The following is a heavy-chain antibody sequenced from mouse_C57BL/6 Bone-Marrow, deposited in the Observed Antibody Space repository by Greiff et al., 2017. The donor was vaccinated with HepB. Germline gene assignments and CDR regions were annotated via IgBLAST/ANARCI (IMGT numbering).Heavy chain of an antibody. CDR1: GFNIKDDY. J-gene: IGHJ2*01. Sequence: EVQLQQPGAELVKPGASVKLSCTASGFNIKDDYMHWVKQRPEQGLEWIGWIDPENGDTEYASKFQGKATITADTSSNTAYLQLSSLTSEDTAVYYCTSMITDYFDYWGQGTTLTVSS. CDR3: TSMITDYFDY. V-gene: IGHV14-4*01. D-gene: IGHD2-4*01. CDR2: IDPENGDT.